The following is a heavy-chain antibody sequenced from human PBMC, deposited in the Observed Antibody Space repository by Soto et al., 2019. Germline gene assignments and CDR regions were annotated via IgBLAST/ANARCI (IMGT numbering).Heavy chain of an antibody. CDR1: GYTFTSYG. CDR2: ISAYNGNT. D-gene: IGHD6-13*01. J-gene: IGHJ6*02. V-gene: IGHV1-18*01. CDR3: ARDLIAAAGYYYYGMDV. Sequence: GASLKVSCKAPGYTFTSYGISWVRQAPGQGLEWMGWISAYNGNTNYAQKLQGRVTMTTDTSTSTAYMELRSLRSDDTAVYYCARDLIAAAGYYYYGMDVWGQGTTVTVSS.